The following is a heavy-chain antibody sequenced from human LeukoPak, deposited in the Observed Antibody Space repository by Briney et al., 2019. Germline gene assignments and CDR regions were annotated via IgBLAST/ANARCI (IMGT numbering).Heavy chain of an antibody. CDR1: GGSISSGCYY. V-gene: IGHV4-30-2*01. J-gene: IGHJ4*02. CDR2: IYHSGST. D-gene: IGHD5-24*01. Sequence: PSETLSLTCTVSGGSISSGCYYWSCIRQPPGKGLGWIGYIYHSGSTYYSPSLKSRVTISVDRSKNQCSLKLSSVTAADTAVYYCARDVGMATIDYWGQGTLVTVSP. CDR3: ARDVGMATIDY.